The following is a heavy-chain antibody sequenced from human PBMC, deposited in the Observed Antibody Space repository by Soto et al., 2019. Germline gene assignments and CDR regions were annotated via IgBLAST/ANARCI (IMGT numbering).Heavy chain of an antibody. CDR1: GFTVSGYA. D-gene: IGHD1-26*01. J-gene: IGHJ4*02. V-gene: IGHV3-23*01. CDR2: ISGSGGST. CDR3: ARRGSGSYYDY. Sequence: EVQLLESRGGLVQPGGSLRLSCAASGFTVSGYAMRRVRQAPVKGLEWVSAISGSGGSTYYADSVKGRFTISRDNSKNTLYLQMNSLRAEDTAVYYCARRGSGSYYDYWGQGTLVTVSS.